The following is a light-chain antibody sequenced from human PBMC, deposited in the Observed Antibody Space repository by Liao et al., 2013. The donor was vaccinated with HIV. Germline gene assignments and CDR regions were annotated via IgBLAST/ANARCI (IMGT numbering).Light chain of an antibody. J-gene: IGLJ2*01. CDR3: QVWDSSSDHPGVV. CDR1: NIGSKS. Sequence: SYELTQPPSVSVAPGKTARITCGGNNIGSKSVHWCQQKPGQAPVLVIYYDRDRPSGIPERFSGSNSGNTATLTISRVEAGDEADYYCQVWDSSSDHPGVVFGGGTKLTVL. V-gene: IGLV3-21*04. CDR2: YDR.